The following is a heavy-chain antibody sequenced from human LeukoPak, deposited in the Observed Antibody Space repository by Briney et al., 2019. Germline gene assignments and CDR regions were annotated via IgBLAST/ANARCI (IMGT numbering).Heavy chain of an antibody. D-gene: IGHD1-26*01. CDR1: GFTFSSYW. Sequence: GGSLRLSCAASGFTFSSYWMSWVRQAPGKGLEWVANIKQDGSEKYYVGSVKGRFTISRDNAKNSLYLQMNSLRTEDTAVYYCARDKVVGPSNFDYWGQGTLVTVSS. J-gene: IGHJ4*02. CDR2: IKQDGSEK. CDR3: ARDKVVGPSNFDY. V-gene: IGHV3-7*01.